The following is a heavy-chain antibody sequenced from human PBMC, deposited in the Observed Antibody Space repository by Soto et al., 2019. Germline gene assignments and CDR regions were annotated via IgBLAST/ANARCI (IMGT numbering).Heavy chain of an antibody. J-gene: IGHJ5*02. CDR3: AREGTGTTGNWFDP. CDR1: GGSISSGGYY. Sequence: QVQLQESGPGLVKPSQTLSLTCTVSGGSISSGGYYWSWIRQHPGKGLEWIGYIYYSGSTYYNPSLKSRVTIAVDTSKNQFSLKLSSVTAADTAVYYCAREGTGTTGNWFDPWGQGTLVTVSS. CDR2: IYYSGST. V-gene: IGHV4-31*03. D-gene: IGHD1-7*01.